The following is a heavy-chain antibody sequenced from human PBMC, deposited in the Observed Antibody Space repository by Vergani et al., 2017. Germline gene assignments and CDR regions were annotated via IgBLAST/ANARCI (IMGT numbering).Heavy chain of an antibody. V-gene: IGHV4-38-2*02. J-gene: IGHJ4*02. D-gene: IGHD1-26*01. CDR3: ARGLGATGHFDY. CDR1: GGSMSGYY. CDR2: IYHSGST. Sequence: QVRLQESGPGLVKPSETLALTCSVSGGSMSGYYWGWIRRPPGKGLEWIGSIYHSGSTYYNPSLKSRVTISVDTSKNQFSLKLSSVTAADTAVYYCARGLGATGHFDYWGQGTLVTVSS.